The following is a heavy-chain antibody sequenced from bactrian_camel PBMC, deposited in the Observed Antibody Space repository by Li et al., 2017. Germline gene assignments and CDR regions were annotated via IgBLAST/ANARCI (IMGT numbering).Heavy chain of an antibody. V-gene: IGHV3S42*01. D-gene: IGHD1*01. CDR3: AVDEGVCGLWRTFPPSY. Sequence: VQLVESGGDLVQPGGSLTLSCAVSGYAASRGCMGWFRQAPGKEREGVATINSDGSTSYADSVKGRFGISTDNAKKTLYLDMNNLTPEDTGIYYCAVDEGVCGLWRTFPPSYWGQGTQVTVS. CDR2: INSDGST. J-gene: IGHJ4*01. CDR1: GYAASRGC.